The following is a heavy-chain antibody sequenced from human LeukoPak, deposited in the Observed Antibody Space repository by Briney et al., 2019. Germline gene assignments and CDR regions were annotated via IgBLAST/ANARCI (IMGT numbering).Heavy chain of an antibody. CDR2: MSGSGEFI. CDR1: GFTFSSYS. Sequence: PGGSLRLSCAASGFTFSSYSMNWIRQTPGKGLEWVSSMSGSGEFIYYVDSVRGRFTISRDNGKNSLYLQMNSLRPEDTAVYYCARDDSHGYHFFDSWGQGTLVTVSS. V-gene: IGHV3-21*01. J-gene: IGHJ4*02. CDR3: ARDDSHGYHFFDS. D-gene: IGHD3-22*01.